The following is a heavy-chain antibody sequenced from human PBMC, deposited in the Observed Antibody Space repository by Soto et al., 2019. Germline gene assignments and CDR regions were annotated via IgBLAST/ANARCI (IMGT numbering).Heavy chain of an antibody. V-gene: IGHV1-18*04. Sequence: ASVKVSCKASGYTFTSYYIHWVRQAPGRGLEWMGWISAYNGNTNYAQKLQGRVTMTTDTSTSTAYMELRSLRSDDTAVYYCARVRIAVAGPTPYYYYGMDVWGQGTTVTVSS. CDR1: GYTFTSYY. J-gene: IGHJ6*02. CDR3: ARVRIAVAGPTPYYYYGMDV. CDR2: ISAYNGNT. D-gene: IGHD6-19*01.